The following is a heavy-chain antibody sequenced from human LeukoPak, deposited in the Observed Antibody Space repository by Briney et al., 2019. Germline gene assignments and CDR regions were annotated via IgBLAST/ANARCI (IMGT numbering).Heavy chain of an antibody. V-gene: IGHV3-20*04. CDR2: INWNGGST. Sequence: PGGSLRLSCAASGFTFYDYGMSWVRQAPGKGREWGSGINWNGGSTGYSDSVKGRFTISSDNAKNSLYLQMNSLRAEDTALYYCARAGLYNWNYEGTAYFDYWGQGTLVTVSS. CDR3: ARAGLYNWNYEGTAYFDY. CDR1: GFTFYDYG. J-gene: IGHJ4*02. D-gene: IGHD1-7*01.